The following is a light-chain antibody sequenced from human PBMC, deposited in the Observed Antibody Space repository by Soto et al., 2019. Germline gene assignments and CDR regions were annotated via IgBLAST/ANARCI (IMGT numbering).Light chain of an antibody. CDR3: QQSYSTPYT. CDR1: HSISSY. CDR2: GAS. J-gene: IGKJ2*01. Sequence: DIQMTQSPSSLSASVGDRVTITCRTSHSISSYLNLYQQKPGKAPKLLIYGASSLQSGVPSRFSGSGSGTDFTLTISSLQPEDFATHYCQQSYSTPYTFGQGTKLEIK. V-gene: IGKV1-39*01.